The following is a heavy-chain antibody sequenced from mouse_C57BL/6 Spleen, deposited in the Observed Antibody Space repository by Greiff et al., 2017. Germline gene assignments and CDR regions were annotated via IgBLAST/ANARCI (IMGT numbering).Heavy chain of an antibody. CDR1: GFTFSSYA. D-gene: IGHD1-1*01. CDR3: ARDSYYGSRGYYFDY. V-gene: IGHV5-4*01. J-gene: IGHJ2*01. Sequence: EVQRVESGGGLVKPGGSLKLSCAASGFTFSSYAMSWVRQTPEKRLEWVATISDGGSYTYYPDNVKGRFTISRDNAKNNLYLQMSHLKSEDTAMYYCARDSYYGSRGYYFDYWGQGTTLTVSS. CDR2: ISDGGSYT.